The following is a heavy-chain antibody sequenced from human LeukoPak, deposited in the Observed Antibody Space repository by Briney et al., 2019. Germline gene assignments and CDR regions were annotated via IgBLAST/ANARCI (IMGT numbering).Heavy chain of an antibody. CDR3: ARRNLGDSSSWPYYYYYYMDV. D-gene: IGHD6-13*01. CDR1: GGSFSGYY. V-gene: IGHV4-34*01. J-gene: IGHJ6*03. CDR2: INHSGST. Sequence: SETLSLTCAAYGGSFSGYYWSWIRQPPGKGLEWIGEINHSGSTNYNPSLKSRVTISVDTSKNQFSLKLSSVTAADTAVYYCARRNLGDSSSWPYYYYYYMDVWGKGTTVTVSS.